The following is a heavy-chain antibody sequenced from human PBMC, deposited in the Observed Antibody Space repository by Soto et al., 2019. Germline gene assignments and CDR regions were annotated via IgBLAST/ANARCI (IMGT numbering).Heavy chain of an antibody. J-gene: IGHJ4*02. CDR1: GYTFTSYG. V-gene: IGHV1-18*01. CDR3: ARGRYGDY. D-gene: IGHD1-1*01. CDR2: ISAHNGNT. Sequence: QVHLVQSGAEVKKPGASVKVSCKASGYTFTSYGITWVRQAPGQGLEWMGWISAHNGNTDYAQKLQGRVIVTRDTTTSTAYMERRRLRDDDAAVYYWARGRYGDYWGQGALVTVSS.